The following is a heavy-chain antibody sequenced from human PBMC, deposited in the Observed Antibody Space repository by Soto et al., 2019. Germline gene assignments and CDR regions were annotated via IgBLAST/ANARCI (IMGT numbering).Heavy chain of an antibody. D-gene: IGHD3-10*01. V-gene: IGHV3-23*01. Sequence: GGSLILSCAASGFTFGSYAMSWVRQAPGKGLEWVSAISGGGGSTYYADSVKGRFTISRDNSKNTLYLQMNSLRAEDTAVYYCAKVTMVRGVIISLPEPMDVWGQGTTVTVSS. CDR3: AKVTMVRGVIISLPEPMDV. CDR1: GFTFGSYA. CDR2: ISGGGGST. J-gene: IGHJ6*02.